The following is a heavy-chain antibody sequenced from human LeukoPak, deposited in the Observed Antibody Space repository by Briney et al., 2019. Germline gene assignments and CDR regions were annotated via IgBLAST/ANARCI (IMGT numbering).Heavy chain of an antibody. Sequence: SETLSLTCAVYGGSFSGYYWSWIRQPPGKGLEWIGEINHSGSTNYNPSLKSRVTISVDTSKNQFSLKLSSVTAADTAVYYCARPSISYYYGSGSYWRGWFDPWGQGTLVTVSS. CDR2: INHSGST. D-gene: IGHD3-10*01. CDR1: GGSFSGYY. J-gene: IGHJ5*02. V-gene: IGHV4-34*01. CDR3: ARPSISYYYGSGSYWRGWFDP.